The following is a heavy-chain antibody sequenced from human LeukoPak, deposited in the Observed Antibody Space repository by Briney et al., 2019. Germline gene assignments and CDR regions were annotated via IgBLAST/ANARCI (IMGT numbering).Heavy chain of an antibody. CDR1: GFTFPNAW. V-gene: IGHV3-15*01. J-gene: IGHJ1*01. CDR3: VTDGRQLPYFTY. D-gene: IGHD3-3*01. CDR2: IKKRTARRTT. Sequence: GGSLRLSCAASGFTFPNAWIYWVRQAPGKGLEWVGCIKKRTARRTTDYAAPVEGRFTISRDDSRNTVYLQMDSLKTDDTAVYYCVTDGRQLPYFTYWGQGTLVTVSS.